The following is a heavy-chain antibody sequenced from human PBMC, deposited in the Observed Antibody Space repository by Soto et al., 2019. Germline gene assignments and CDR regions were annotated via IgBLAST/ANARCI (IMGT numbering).Heavy chain of an antibody. CDR3: AKDLTAMALYYGMDV. J-gene: IGHJ6*02. D-gene: IGHD5-18*01. Sequence: QVQLVESGGGVVQPGRSLRLSCAASGFTFSSYGMHWVRQAPGKGLEWVAVISYDGSNKYYADSVKGRFTISRDNSKNTLYLQMNSLRAEDTGVYYCAKDLTAMALYYGMDVWGQGTTVTVSS. CDR2: ISYDGSNK. V-gene: IGHV3-30*18. CDR1: GFTFSSYG.